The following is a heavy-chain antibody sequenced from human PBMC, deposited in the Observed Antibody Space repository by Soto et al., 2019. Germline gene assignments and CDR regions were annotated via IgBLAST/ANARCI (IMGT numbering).Heavy chain of an antibody. J-gene: IGHJ6*02. CDR2: ISWNSGSI. D-gene: IGHD3-10*01. CDR1: GFTFRNYN. CDR3: AKDTAITYGMDV. Sequence: GGSLRLSCAASGFTFRNYNMNWVRQAPGKGLEWVSGISWNSGSIGYADSVKGRFTISRDNAKNSLYLQMNSLRAEDTALYYCAKDTAITYGMDVWGQGTTVTVSS. V-gene: IGHV3-9*01.